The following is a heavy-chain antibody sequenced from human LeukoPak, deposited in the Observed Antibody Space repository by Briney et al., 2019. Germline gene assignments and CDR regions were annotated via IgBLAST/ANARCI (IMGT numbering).Heavy chain of an antibody. J-gene: IGHJ4*02. CDR1: GYTFTGYY. D-gene: IGHD1-14*01. CDR2: INPNSGGT. V-gene: IGHV1-2*06. Sequence: AXXKVSCKASGYTFTGYYMHWVRQAPGQGLEWMGRINPNSGGTNYAQKFQGRVTMTRDTSISTAYMELSRLRSDDTAVYYCARDKRYNFDYWGQGTLVTVSS. CDR3: ARDKRYNFDY.